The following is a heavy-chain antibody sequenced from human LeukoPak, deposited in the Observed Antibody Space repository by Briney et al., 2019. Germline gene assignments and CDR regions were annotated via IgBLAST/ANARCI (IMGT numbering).Heavy chain of an antibody. CDR3: ARIYGYNSGRFDY. V-gene: IGHV4-38-2*02. CDR2: LYHSGTT. D-gene: IGHD5-24*01. Sequence: SETLSLTCTVSGYSISSGYFWGWIRQPPGKGLEWIGSLYHSGTTYYNPSLKSRVTISIDTSKNQFSLKPSSVTAADTAVYYCARIYGYNSGRFDYWGQGTLVTVSS. J-gene: IGHJ4*02. CDR1: GYSISSGYF.